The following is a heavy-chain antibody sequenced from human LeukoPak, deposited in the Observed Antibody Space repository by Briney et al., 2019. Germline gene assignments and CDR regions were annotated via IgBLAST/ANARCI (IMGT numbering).Heavy chain of an antibody. Sequence: GGSLRLSCAASGFTFSDYYMSWIRQAPGKGLEWVSAISGSGGSTYYADSVKGRFTISRDNSKNTLYLQMNSLRAEDTAVYYCAKGGWITILFDYWGQGTLVTVSS. V-gene: IGHV3-23*01. D-gene: IGHD5-12*01. CDR3: AKGGWITILFDY. CDR1: GFTFSDYY. CDR2: ISGSGGST. J-gene: IGHJ4*02.